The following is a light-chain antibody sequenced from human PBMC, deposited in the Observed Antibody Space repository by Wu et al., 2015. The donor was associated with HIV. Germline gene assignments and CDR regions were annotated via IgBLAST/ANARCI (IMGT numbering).Light chain of an antibody. CDR1: QSISSW. J-gene: IGKJ2*01. Sequence: DIQMTQSPSTLSASVGDRVTITCRASQSISSWLAWYQQKPGKAPKLLIYKASNLESGVPSRFSGSGSGTEFTLTISSLQPDDFATYYCQQYNSDSPYTFGQGTKLEIK. CDR3: QQYNSDSPYT. CDR2: KAS. V-gene: IGKV1-5*03.